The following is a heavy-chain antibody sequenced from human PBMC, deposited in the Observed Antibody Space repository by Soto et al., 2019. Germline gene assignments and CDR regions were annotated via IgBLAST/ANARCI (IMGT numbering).Heavy chain of an antibody. D-gene: IGHD6-19*01. V-gene: IGHV3-33*08. CDR2: IWYDGTKK. CDR3: ARDVVTAVAGSVNWFDP. Sequence: PVGSLRLSCAASGFTFSSYGMQWLRRAPGKGLEWVAFIWYDGTKKFYANSVKGRSTISKDNSNNILYLQMSGLRAEDTAVYYCARDVVTAVAGSVNWFDPWGQGTLVTVSS. J-gene: IGHJ5*02. CDR1: GFTFSSYG.